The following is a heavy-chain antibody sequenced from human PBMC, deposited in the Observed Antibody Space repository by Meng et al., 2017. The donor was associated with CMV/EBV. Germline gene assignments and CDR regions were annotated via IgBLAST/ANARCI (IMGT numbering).Heavy chain of an antibody. D-gene: IGHD1-26*01. J-gene: IGHJ6*02. CDR2: IRYDGSNK. CDR3: ANVDHSPGWELHHYYYGMDV. CDR1: GFTFSSYG. V-gene: IGHV3-30*02. Sequence: GESLKISCAASGFTFSSYGMHWGRQAPGKGLEWVAFIRYDGSNKYYADSVKGRFTISRDNSKNTLYLQMNSLRAEDTAVYYCANVDHSPGWELHHYYYGMDVWGQGTTVTVSS.